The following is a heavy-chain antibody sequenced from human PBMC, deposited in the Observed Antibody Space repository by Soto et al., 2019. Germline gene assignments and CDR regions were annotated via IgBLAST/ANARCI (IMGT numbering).Heavy chain of an antibody. J-gene: IGHJ5*01. V-gene: IGHV4-59*01. D-gene: IGHD3-22*01. CDR1: GGSFNNDY. CDR2: IFHSGIT. Sequence: PSETLSLTCTISGGSFNNDYWTWIRQSPGKGLEWIGYIFHSGITDYNPSVKSRVTISIDKSKNLFSLKLTSVTAADTAVYYCARGRYFYDSAGYYRTLDSWGQGILVTVSS. CDR3: ARGRYFYDSAGYYRTLDS.